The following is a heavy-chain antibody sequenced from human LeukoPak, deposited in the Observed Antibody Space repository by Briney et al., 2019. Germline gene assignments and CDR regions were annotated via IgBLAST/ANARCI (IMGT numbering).Heavy chain of an antibody. CDR1: GFTFSSYW. V-gene: IGHV3-74*01. CDR3: ARDQLDYGDDPPLLF. D-gene: IGHD4-17*01. Sequence: GGSLRLSCAASGFTFSSYWMHWVRQAPGKGLVWVSRINSDGSSTSYADSVKGRFTISRDNAKNTLYLQMNSLRAEDTAVYYCARDQLDYGDDPPLLFWGQGTLVTVSS. CDR2: INSDGSST. J-gene: IGHJ4*02.